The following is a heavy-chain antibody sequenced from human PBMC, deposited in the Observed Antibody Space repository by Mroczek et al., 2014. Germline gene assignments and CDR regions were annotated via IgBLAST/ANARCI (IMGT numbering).Heavy chain of an antibody. D-gene: IGHD2-15*01. CDR1: GGSISSGDYY. CDR2: IYYSGST. J-gene: IGHJ4*02. V-gene: IGHV4-30-4*01. Sequence: QVQLQQWGPGLVKPSQTLSLACTVSGGSISSGDYYWSWIRQPPGKGLEWIGYIYYSGSTYYNPSLKSRVTISVDTSKNQFSLKLSSVTAAGTAVYYCARVGCSGGSCYESYYFDYWGQGTLVTVSS. CDR3: ARVGCSGGSCYESYYFDY.